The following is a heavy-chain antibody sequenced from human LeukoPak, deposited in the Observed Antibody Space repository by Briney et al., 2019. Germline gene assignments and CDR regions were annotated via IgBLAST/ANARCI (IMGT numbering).Heavy chain of an antibody. D-gene: IGHD2-2*01. V-gene: IGHV4-30-2*01. Sequence: PSQTLSLTCAVSGVSISSGGYSWRWIRQPPGKGLEWIGYIYHSGSTYYNPSLKSRVTISVYRSKNQFSLKLSSVTAADTAVYYCARTAPASKTQNWFDPWGQGTLVTVSS. CDR3: ARTAPASKTQNWFDP. CDR1: GVSISSGGYS. J-gene: IGHJ5*02. CDR2: IYHSGST.